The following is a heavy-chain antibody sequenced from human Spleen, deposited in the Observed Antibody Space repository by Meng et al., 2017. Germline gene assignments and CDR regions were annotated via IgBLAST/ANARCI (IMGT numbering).Heavy chain of an antibody. D-gene: IGHD3-10*01. CDR1: GGSFSDYY. V-gene: IGHV4-34*01. J-gene: IGHJ2*01. CDR2: INHSGST. Sequence: QVQPQQGGAGLLKPSETLSLTCVVSGGSFSDYYWSWIRQPPGKGLEWIGEINHSGSTNYNPSLESRATISVDTSQNNLSLKLSSVTAADSAVYYCARGLYYGSGSWYFDLWGRGTLVTVSS. CDR3: ARGLYYGSGSWYFDL.